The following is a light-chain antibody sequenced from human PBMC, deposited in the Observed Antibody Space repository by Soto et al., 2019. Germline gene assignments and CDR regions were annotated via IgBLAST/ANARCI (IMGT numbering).Light chain of an antibody. Sequence: QSVLTQPASVSGSPGQSITISCTGTSSDVGSYNLVSWYQQHPGKAPKLMIYEVSKRPSGVSNRFYGSKSGNTASLTISGLQAEDEADYYCCSYAGSSTVVFGGGTKVTVL. CDR2: EVS. J-gene: IGLJ2*01. V-gene: IGLV2-23*02. CDR3: CSYAGSSTVV. CDR1: SSDVGSYNL.